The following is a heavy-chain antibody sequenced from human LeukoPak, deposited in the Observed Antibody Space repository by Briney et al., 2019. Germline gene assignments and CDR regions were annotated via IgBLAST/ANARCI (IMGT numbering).Heavy chain of an antibody. J-gene: IGHJ5*02. CDR2: IIPIFGTA. Sequence: GASVKVSCKASGGTFSSYAISWVRQAPGQGLEWMGGIIPIFGTANYAQKFQGRVTITADKSTSTAYMELSSLRAEDTAVYYCARLGPYYSGSGSYYVGEWFDPWGQGTLVTVSS. CDR1: GGTFSSYA. D-gene: IGHD3-10*01. V-gene: IGHV1-69*06. CDR3: ARLGPYYSGSGSYYVGEWFDP.